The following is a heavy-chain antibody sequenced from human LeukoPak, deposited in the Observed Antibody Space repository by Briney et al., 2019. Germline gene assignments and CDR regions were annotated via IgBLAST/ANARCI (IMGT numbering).Heavy chain of an antibody. CDR3: ARVLGSGRYDILTGYYPFDY. Sequence: ASVKVSCKASEYTFTGYYMHWVRQAPGQGLEWMGRINPNSGGTNYAQKFQGRVTMTRDTSISTAYMELSRLRSDDTAVYYCARVLGSGRYDILTGYYPFDYWGQGTLVTVSS. CDR2: INPNSGGT. J-gene: IGHJ4*02. V-gene: IGHV1-2*06. CDR1: EYTFTGYY. D-gene: IGHD3-9*01.